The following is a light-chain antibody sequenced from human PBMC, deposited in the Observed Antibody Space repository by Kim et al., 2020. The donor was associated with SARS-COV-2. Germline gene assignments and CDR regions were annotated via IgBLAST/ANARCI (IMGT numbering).Light chain of an antibody. J-gene: IGLJ7*01. Sequence: LHTSCTGCISQRRGGYDGRWYEQCTERPPRVVMYEKNKRPSGVPDRFSRPKSGTSASLVNTGLQAEDEADYDGQSYENRLSESEVFGGATQLTVL. CDR2: EKN. CDR3: QSYENRLSESEV. CDR1: ISQRRGGYD. V-gene: IGLV1-40*01.